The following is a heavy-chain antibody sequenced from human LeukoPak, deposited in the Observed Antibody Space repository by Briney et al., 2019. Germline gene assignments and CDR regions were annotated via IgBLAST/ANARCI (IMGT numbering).Heavy chain of an antibody. CDR3: ARAGVVGSYARRTYYFDY. D-gene: IGHD1-26*01. CDR1: GYTFTSYG. V-gene: IGHV1-18*01. J-gene: IGHJ4*02. Sequence: ASVKVSCKASGYTFTSYGISWGRQAPGQGLEWMGWISAYNGNTNYAQKFQGRVTMTRNTSISTAYMELSSLRSEDTAVYYCARAGVVGSYARRTYYFDYWGRGTLVSVSS. CDR2: ISAYNGNT.